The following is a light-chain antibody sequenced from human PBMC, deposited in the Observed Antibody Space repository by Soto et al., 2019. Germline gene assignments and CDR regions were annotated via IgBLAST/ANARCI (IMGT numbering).Light chain of an antibody. CDR1: NSDVGSYDL. Sequence: QPVLTQPASVSGSPGQSITISCTGTNSDVGSYDLVSWYQQHPGKAPKLMIFEVNKRPSGVSNRFSGSKSGNTASLTISGLQAEDESDYYCCSYAGGSTYVLFGGGTKVTVL. J-gene: IGLJ3*02. V-gene: IGLV2-23*02. CDR2: EVN. CDR3: CSYAGGSTYVL.